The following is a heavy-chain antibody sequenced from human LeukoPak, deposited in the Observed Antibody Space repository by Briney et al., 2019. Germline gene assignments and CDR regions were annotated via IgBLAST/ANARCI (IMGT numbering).Heavy chain of an antibody. J-gene: IGHJ4*02. CDR1: GFTFNTYA. Sequence: PGGSLRLSXAASGFTFNTYAMSWVRQTPGKGLEWVSTISGSDDNTYYADSVKGRFTISRDTSKNTLYLQMNSLRADDTAVYYCANDFDHWGQGTLVTVSS. CDR2: ISGSDDNT. V-gene: IGHV3-23*01. CDR3: ANDFDH.